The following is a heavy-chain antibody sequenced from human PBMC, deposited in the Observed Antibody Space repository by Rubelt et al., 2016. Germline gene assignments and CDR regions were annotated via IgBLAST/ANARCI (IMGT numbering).Heavy chain of an antibody. CDR2: INTNTGNP. J-gene: IGHJ4*02. CDR3: ARVIAAAGRDGNYFDY. V-gene: IGHV7-4-1*02. Sequence: QVQLVQSGSELKKPGASVKVSCKASGYTFTSYAMNWVRQAPGQGLEWMGWINTNTGNPTYAQGVTGRFVCSLDTAVSTAYLQISSLKAEDTAVYYCARVIAAAGRDGNYFDYWGQGTRVTVSS. CDR1: GYTFTSYA. D-gene: IGHD6-13*01.